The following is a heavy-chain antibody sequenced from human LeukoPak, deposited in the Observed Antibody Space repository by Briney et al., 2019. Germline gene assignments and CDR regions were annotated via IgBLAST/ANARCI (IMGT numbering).Heavy chain of an antibody. CDR3: ARARSLYSSSWQCYFDH. Sequence: SETLSLTCTVSGGSISSGSYYWSWIRQPAGKGLEWIGRIYTSGSTNYNPSLKSRVTISVDTSKNQFSLKLSSVTAADTAVYYCARARSLYSSSWQCYFDHWGQGTLVTVSS. CDR2: IYTSGST. V-gene: IGHV4-61*02. J-gene: IGHJ4*02. CDR1: GGSISSGSYY. D-gene: IGHD6-13*01.